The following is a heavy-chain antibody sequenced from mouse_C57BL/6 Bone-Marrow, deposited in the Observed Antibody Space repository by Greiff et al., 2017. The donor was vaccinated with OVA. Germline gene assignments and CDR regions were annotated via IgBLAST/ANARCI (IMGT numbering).Heavy chain of an antibody. Sequence: EVKLVESGGDLVKPGGSLKLSCAASGFTFSSYGMSWVRQTPDKRLEWVATISSGGSYTYYPDSVKGRSTISRDNAKNTLYLQMSSLKPEDTAMYDYARRLGRRDWFAYWGQGTLVTVSA. J-gene: IGHJ3*01. CDR2: ISSGGSYT. D-gene: IGHD4-1*01. CDR3: ARRLGRRDWFAY. V-gene: IGHV5-6*02. CDR1: GFTFSSYG.